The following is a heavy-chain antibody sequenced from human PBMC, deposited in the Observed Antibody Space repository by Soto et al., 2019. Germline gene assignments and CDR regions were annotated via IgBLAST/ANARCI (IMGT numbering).Heavy chain of an antibody. CDR2: ISARGGSS. D-gene: IGHD5-12*01. J-gene: IGHJ4*02. Sequence: EVQLLESGGGLVQPGGSLRLSCAASGFSFSSYAMVWVRQAPGKGLEWVSVISARGGSSYFADSVKGRFTISGDNSKNVLSLEMNSLRAEETAIYFCAKGSIEYSAAVDNWGQGTLVLVS. CDR3: AKGSIEYSAAVDN. CDR1: GFSFSSYA. V-gene: IGHV3-23*01.